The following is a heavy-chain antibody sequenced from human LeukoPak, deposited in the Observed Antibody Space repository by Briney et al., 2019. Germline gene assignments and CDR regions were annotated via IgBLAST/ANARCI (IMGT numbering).Heavy chain of an antibody. Sequence: GESLKISCKGSGYSFTSYCVGWVRQMLGKGLEWMGIIYPADSDTRCSPSFQGQVTISADKSISTAYLQWSSLKASDTAMYYCARRRWGYSNYVVAFDIWGQGTMVTVSS. CDR1: GYSFTSYC. CDR2: IYPADSDT. D-gene: IGHD4-11*01. J-gene: IGHJ3*02. V-gene: IGHV5-51*01. CDR3: ARRRWGYSNYVVAFDI.